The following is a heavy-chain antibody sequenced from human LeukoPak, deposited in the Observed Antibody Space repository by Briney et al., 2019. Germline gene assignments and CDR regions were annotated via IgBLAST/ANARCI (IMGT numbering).Heavy chain of an antibody. CDR3: ARAAISSGLYDSSGYYYWFDP. D-gene: IGHD3-22*01. CDR2: IYTSGST. V-gene: IGHV4-4*07. Sequence: SETLSLTCTVSGGSISSYYWSWIRQPAGKGLEWIGRIYTSGSTNYNPSLKSRVTMSVDTSKNQFSLKLSSVTAADTAVYYCARAAISSGLYDSSGYYYWFDPWGQGTLVTVSS. CDR1: GGSISSYY. J-gene: IGHJ5*02.